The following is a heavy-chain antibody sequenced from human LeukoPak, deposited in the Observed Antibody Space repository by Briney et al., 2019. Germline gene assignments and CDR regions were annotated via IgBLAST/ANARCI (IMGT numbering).Heavy chain of an antibody. J-gene: IGHJ4*02. Sequence: SETLSLTCAVSGGSISSSNWWSWVRPPPGKGLEWIGEVYHGGSTNFNPSLKSRVTISVDRSKNQFSLRLSSVTAADTAVYYCARGEEHGSGTVQFDYWGQGTLVTVSS. V-gene: IGHV4-4*02. CDR2: VYHGGST. CDR3: ARGEEHGSGTVQFDY. CDR1: GGSISSSNW. D-gene: IGHD3-10*01.